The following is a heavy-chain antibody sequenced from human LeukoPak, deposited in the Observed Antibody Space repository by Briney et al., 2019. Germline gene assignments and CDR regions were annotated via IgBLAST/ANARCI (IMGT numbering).Heavy chain of an antibody. D-gene: IGHD6-13*01. CDR1: GSSFSSSY. CDR3: ARDWMDSSSWFRWYFDL. CDR2: IYDSGST. J-gene: IGHJ2*01. V-gene: IGHV4-4*07. Sequence: SETLSLICTVSGSSFSSSYWSWIRQPAGKGLEWIGRIYDSGSTNYNPSFKSRITMSVDTSKNHFSLNLSSVTAADTAVYYCARDWMDSSSWFRWYFDLWGRGTLVIVSS.